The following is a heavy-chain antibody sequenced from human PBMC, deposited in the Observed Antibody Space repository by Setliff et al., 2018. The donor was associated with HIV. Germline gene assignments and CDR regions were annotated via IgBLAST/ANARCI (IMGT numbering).Heavy chain of an antibody. Sequence: QPGGSLRLSCEASGFIFSNYAMDWVRQAPGKGLEWVAGLSPDDKAIQYADSVKGRFAISRDNSKSTLYLQMDNLRAEDTAVYYCAKGGYSGSHYFDYWGQGTLVTVSS. V-gene: IGHV3-23*01. CDR1: GFIFSNYA. CDR3: AKGGYSGSHYFDY. J-gene: IGHJ4*02. CDR2: LSPDDKAI. D-gene: IGHD1-26*01.